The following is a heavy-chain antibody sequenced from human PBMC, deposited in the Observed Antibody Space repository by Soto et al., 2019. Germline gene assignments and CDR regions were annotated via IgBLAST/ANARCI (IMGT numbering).Heavy chain of an antibody. CDR2: ISSSGSYT. Sequence: PGGSLRLSCTASGFTFSDYYMTWIRQAPGKRLEWISKISSSGSYTNYADSVKGRFTISRDNAKNSLYLQMNRLRAEDTAVYYCARVWRTQYSTSWGYYFDSWGQGTPVTVSS. CDR1: GFTFSDYY. V-gene: IGHV3-11*06. D-gene: IGHD6-6*01. CDR3: ARVWRTQYSTSWGYYFDS. J-gene: IGHJ4*02.